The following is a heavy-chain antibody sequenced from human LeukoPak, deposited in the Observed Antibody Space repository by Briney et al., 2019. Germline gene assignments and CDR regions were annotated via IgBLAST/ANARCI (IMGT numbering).Heavy chain of an antibody. CDR2: INPNSGAT. J-gene: IGHJ4*02. CDR1: RYTLTRYY. Sequence: ASVNVSCKASRYTLTRYYILWVGQAPGQGVEWMGWINPNSGATNYAQKFQGRVTMTRDTSISTAYMELSGLRSDDTAMYYCARDDTSCWSFDYWGQGTLVTVSS. D-gene: IGHD6-19*01. V-gene: IGHV1-2*02. CDR3: ARDDTSCWSFDY.